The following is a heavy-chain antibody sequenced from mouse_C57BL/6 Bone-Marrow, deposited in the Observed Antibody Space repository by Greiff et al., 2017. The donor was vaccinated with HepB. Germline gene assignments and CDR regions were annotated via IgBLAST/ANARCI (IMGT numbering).Heavy chain of an antibody. Sequence: EVKLQESGPELVKPGASVKIPCKASGYTFTDYNMDWVRQSHGKSLEWIGDINPNNGGTIYNQKFKGKATLTVDKSSSTAYMELRSLTSEDTAVYYCARSQATSAWFAYWGQGTLVTVSA. V-gene: IGHV1-18*01. D-gene: IGHD3-2*02. J-gene: IGHJ3*01. CDR3: ARSQATSAWFAY. CDR2: INPNNGGT. CDR1: GYTFTDYN.